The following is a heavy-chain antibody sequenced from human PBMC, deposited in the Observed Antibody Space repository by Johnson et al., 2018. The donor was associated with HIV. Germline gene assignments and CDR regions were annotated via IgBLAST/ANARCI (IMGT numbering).Heavy chain of an antibody. V-gene: IGHV3-74*02. CDR1: GFRFSSSW. CDR3: AKPQLLADDIFNF. Sequence: VQLVESGGGLVQPGGSLRLSCTASGFRFSSSWMHWVRQAPGRGLVWVSCINSDGGSTAYADSVKGRFTISRENTKDTLSLQLNSLRAEDTGVYYCAKPQLLADDIFNFWGQGTMVIVSS. CDR2: INSDGGST. J-gene: IGHJ3*01. D-gene: IGHD6-19*01.